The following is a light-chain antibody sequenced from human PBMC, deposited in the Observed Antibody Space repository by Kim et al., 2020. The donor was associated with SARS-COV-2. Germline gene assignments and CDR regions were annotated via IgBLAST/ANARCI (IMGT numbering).Light chain of an antibody. CDR1: QSVSSNS. CDR2: GAS. CDR3: QQYSSSPAT. Sequence: SPGDRATLSCRARQSVSSNSLAWYQQKPGQAPRLLNYGASSRATGIPDRFSGSGSGTDFTLTITRLEPEDFAVYYCQQYSSSPATFGQGTKVDIK. J-gene: IGKJ1*01. V-gene: IGKV3-20*01.